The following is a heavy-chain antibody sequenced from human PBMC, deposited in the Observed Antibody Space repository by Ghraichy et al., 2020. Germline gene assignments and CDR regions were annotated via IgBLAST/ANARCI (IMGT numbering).Heavy chain of an antibody. CDR2: INHSGST. V-gene: IGHV4-34*01. J-gene: IGHJ1*01. CDR1: GGSFSGYY. CDR3: AGGQAEYFQH. Sequence: SETLSLTCAVYGGSFSGYYWSWIRQPPGKGLEWIGEINHSGSTNYNPSLKSRVTISVDTSKNQFSLKLSSVTAADTAVYYCAGGQAEYFQHWGQGTLVTVSS.